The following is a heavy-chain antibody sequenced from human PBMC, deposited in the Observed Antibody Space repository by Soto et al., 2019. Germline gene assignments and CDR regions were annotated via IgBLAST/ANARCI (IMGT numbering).Heavy chain of an antibody. J-gene: IGHJ4*02. Sequence: GGSLRLSCAASGFTFNNYAMNWVRQAPGKGLEWVATISATGGSTYYADSVKGRFTISRDNSKNTLYLQMNGLRVEDTAVYYCAKHRLAGNFDYWGQGTQVTVSS. CDR1: GFTFNNYA. CDR3: AKHRLAGNFDY. V-gene: IGHV3-23*01. CDR2: ISATGGST.